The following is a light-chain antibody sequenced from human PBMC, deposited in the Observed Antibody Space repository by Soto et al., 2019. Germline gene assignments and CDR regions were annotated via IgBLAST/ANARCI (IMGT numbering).Light chain of an antibody. CDR2: AAS. CDR1: QSISSY. V-gene: IGKV1-39*01. CDR3: QTSKSTHIS. Sequence: DIQMTQSPSSLSASVGDRVTITCRASQSISSYLNWYQQKPGKAPKLLIYAASSLQSGVTSRFSGSGSGTDFTLTISSLQXEDFATYYCQTSKSTHISFGQGTRLEIK. J-gene: IGKJ5*01.